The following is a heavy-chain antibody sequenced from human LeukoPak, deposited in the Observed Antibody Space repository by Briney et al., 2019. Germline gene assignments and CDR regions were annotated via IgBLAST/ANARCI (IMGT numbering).Heavy chain of an antibody. D-gene: IGHD6-13*01. CDR3: AKLGAYSSSWYGFFDY. CDR1: GYPFSTYW. J-gene: IGHJ4*02. Sequence: GESLKISCKGSGYPFSTYWIGWVRQMPGKGLEWMGIIYPGESETRYSPSVQGQVTISADKSITTAYLQWSSLKASDTAMYYCAKLGAYSSSWYGFFDYWGQGTLVAVSS. CDR2: IYPGESET. V-gene: IGHV5-51*01.